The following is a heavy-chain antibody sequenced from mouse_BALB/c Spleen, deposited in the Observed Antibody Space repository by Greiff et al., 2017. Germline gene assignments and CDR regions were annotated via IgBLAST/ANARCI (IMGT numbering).Heavy chain of an antibody. CDR2: FHPYNDDT. Sequence: VQLQQSGAELVKPGASVKTSCKAFGYTFTTYPIEWMKQNHGKSLEWIGNFHPYNDDTKYNEKFKGKAKLTVEKSSSTVYLELSRLTSDDSAVYYCARGLGRHYYGYVGAMDYWGQGTSVTVSS. CDR1: GYTFTTYP. D-gene: IGHD1-2*01. J-gene: IGHJ4*01. V-gene: IGHV1-47*01. CDR3: ARGLGRHYYGYVGAMDY.